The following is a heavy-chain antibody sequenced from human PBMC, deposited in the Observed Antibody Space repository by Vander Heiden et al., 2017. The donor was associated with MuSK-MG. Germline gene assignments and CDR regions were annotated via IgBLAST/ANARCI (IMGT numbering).Heavy chain of an antibody. CDR2: ISSSGRTR. CDR1: GFTFSSYE. CDR3: ARERVVAAEDDALDI. Sequence: EVQLVESGGGLVQPGGSLRLSCAASGFTFSSYEMNWVRQAPGKGLEWVSYISSSGRTRDDADSVKGRFTISRDKAKNSMYMKMKRLRAEDTAVDDCARERVVAAEDDALDICCTGTMVTVYS. D-gene: IGHD2-15*01. V-gene: IGHV3-48*03. J-gene: IGHJ3*02.